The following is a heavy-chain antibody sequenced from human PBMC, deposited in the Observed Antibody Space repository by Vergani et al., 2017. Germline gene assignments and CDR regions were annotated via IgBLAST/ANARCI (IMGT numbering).Heavy chain of an antibody. V-gene: IGHV4-34*01. CDR3: AREGYCTNGVCFTLFYV. D-gene: IGHD2-8*01. J-gene: IGHJ4*02. CDR1: GGSFNGYW. CDR2: MRHDGIT. Sequence: QAQLQQWGAGLLKPSETLSLTCAIYGGSFNGYWWTWIRQPPGKGLEWIGAMRHDGITTYSPSLKRPVNISIDTSTHQFSLNLRSVTAADTAVYYCAREGYCTNGVCFTLFYVWGQGALVTVSS.